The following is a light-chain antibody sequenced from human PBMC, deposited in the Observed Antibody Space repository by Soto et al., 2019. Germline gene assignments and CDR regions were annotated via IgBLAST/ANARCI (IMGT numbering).Light chain of an antibody. CDR3: QQSYSIPHT. Sequence: ESQMGKSPATRSASVGDRVTITCRASQSTSSYLAWYQQKPGKAPRLLIYSATNLYSGVPSRFSGSDAVTDFTLTISSLQPEDFATYFCQQSYSIPHTLGQGTKVDI. V-gene: IGKV1-39*01. CDR1: QSTSSY. J-gene: IGKJ2*01. CDR2: SAT.